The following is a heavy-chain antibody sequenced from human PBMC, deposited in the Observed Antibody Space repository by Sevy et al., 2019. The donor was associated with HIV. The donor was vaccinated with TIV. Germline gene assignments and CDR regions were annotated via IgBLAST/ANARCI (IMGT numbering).Heavy chain of an antibody. CDR3: ARGVTMIRGGGYYFDY. J-gene: IGHJ4*02. D-gene: IGHD3-22*01. CDR2: IIPIFGTT. CDR1: GGTFSSYA. V-gene: IGHV1-69*13. Sequence: ASVKVSCKASGGTFSSYAIHWVRQAPGQGLEWMGGIIPIFGTTNYAQKFQGRVTITADESRGTSNMGLSSLRSEETAVYYCARGVTMIRGGGYYFDYWGQGTLVTVSS.